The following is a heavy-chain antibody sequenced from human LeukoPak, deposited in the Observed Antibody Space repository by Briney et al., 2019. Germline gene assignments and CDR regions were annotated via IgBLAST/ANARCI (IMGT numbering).Heavy chain of an antibody. CDR1: GFTFSSYR. CDR2: ISSSSSYI. J-gene: IGHJ4*02. D-gene: IGHD5-12*01. V-gene: IGHV3-21*01. CDR3: ARDPWTNSDYDGFDY. Sequence: PGGSVRLSCAASGFTFSSYRMNWVRQAPGRGLEWVSSISSSSSYIYYADSVKGRFTISRDNAKNSQYLQMNSLRAEDTAVYYCARDPWTNSDYDGFDYWGQGTLVTVSS.